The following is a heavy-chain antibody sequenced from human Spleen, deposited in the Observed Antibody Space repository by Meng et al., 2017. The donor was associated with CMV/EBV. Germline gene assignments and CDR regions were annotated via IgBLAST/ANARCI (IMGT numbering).Heavy chain of an antibody. CDR1: GLSLSTTGVG. D-gene: IGHD3-9*01. Sequence: SGPTLVKPTQTLTLTCTLSGLSLSTTGVGVGWIRQPPGKALQWLALIYWNDDKRYSPSLKSRLTITKDTSKNQVVLTMTNMDPVDTATYYCALPPMRSYGFDWLLDSWGQGTLVTVSS. J-gene: IGHJ4*02. CDR3: ALPPMRSYGFDWLLDS. V-gene: IGHV2-5*01. CDR2: IYWNDDK.